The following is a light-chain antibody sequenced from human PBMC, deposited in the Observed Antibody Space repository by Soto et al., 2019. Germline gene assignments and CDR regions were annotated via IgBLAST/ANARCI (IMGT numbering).Light chain of an antibody. CDR1: QSVSSY. V-gene: IGKV3-11*01. CDR3: QQRSNWPIT. Sequence: EIVLTQSPATLSLSPGERAPLSCRTSQSVSSYFAWYQQKPGRAPRLLIYDASNRATGIPARFIGSGSGTDFTLTISSLEPEDFAFYYCQQRSNWPITFGQGTRLEIK. J-gene: IGKJ5*01. CDR2: DAS.